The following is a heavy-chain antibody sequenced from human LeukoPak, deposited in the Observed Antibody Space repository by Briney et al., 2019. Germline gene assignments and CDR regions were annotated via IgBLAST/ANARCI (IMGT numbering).Heavy chain of an antibody. J-gene: IGHJ4*02. CDR3: TRDPILGAPDYFDY. Sequence: GGSLRLSCAASGFTFSNYAMNWVRQAPGKGLEWVAVTSPDEGLKFYGDSVKGRFTISRDNSKNTMYLQMNNLREEDTAVYYCTRDPILGAPDYFDYWGQGTLVTVSS. V-gene: IGHV3-30*04. CDR2: TSPDEGLK. D-gene: IGHD1-26*01. CDR1: GFTFSNYA.